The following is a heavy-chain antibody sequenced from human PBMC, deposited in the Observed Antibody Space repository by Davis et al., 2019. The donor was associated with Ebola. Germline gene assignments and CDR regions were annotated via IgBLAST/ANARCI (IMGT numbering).Heavy chain of an antibody. Sequence: GESLKISCAASGFTFSSYAMHWVRQAPGKGLEWVAVISYDGSNKYYADSVKGRFTISRDNSKNTLSLQMNSLRGEDTAGYYCARDRRYCSSTSCYHYYYYYGMDVWGQGTTVTVSS. D-gene: IGHD2-2*01. CDR1: GFTFSSYA. V-gene: IGHV3-30-3*01. CDR2: ISYDGSNK. CDR3: ARDRRYCSSTSCYHYYYYYGMDV. J-gene: IGHJ6*02.